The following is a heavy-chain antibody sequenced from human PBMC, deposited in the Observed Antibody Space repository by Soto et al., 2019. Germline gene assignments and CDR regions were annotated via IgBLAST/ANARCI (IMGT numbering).Heavy chain of an antibody. D-gene: IGHD7-27*01. J-gene: IGHJ4*02. CDR2: IYYSGST. Sequence: PSETLSLTCTVSGGSISSSSYYWGWIRQPPGKGLEWIGSIYYSGSTYYNPSLKSRVTISVDTSKNQFSLKLSSVTAADTAVYYCARPTTTGEFDYWGQGTLVTVSS. CDR3: ARPTTTGEFDY. CDR1: GGSISSSSYY. V-gene: IGHV4-39*01.